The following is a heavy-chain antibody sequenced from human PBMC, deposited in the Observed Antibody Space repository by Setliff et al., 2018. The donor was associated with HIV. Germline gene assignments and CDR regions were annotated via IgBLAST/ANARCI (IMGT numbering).Heavy chain of an antibody. J-gene: IGHJ4*02. CDR2: VYTNGNT. V-gene: IGHV4-4*09. D-gene: IGHD4-17*01. CDR1: GGSISSYY. CDR3: ARGIGLRPFDA. Sequence: SETLSLTCTVSGGSISSYYCSWIRQPPGKELEWIGYVYTNGNTNYNPSLKSRLTISVDTSKRQFSLNLSSVTAADTAVYFCARGIGLRPFDAWGQGTLVTVSS.